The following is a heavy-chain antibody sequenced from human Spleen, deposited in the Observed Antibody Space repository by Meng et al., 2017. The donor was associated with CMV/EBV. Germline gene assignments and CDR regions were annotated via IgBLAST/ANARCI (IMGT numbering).Heavy chain of an antibody. D-gene: IGHD2-2*01. V-gene: IGHV4-34*01. CDR1: GPSSGAY. Sequence: GPSSGAYWSWIRQPPGKGLEGIGQIYHSGYTNHNPSLRSRVTISVDTSKNQLSLKLSSVTAADTAVYYCARRYCSSTSCYSDWYFDLWGPGSLVTVSS. CDR2: IYHSGYT. J-gene: IGHJ2*01. CDR3: ARRYCSSTSCYSDWYFDL.